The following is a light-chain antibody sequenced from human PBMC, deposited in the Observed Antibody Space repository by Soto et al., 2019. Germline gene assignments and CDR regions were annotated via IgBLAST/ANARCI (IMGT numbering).Light chain of an antibody. J-gene: IGLJ3*02. CDR3: ETWDSNSWV. V-gene: IGLV4-60*03. CDR2: VEDSGNY. CDR1: SGHSSYI. Sequence: QTVVTQSSSASASLGSSVKLTCTLSSGHSSYIIAWHQQQPGKAPRCLMKVEDSGNYNKGGGVPDRFSGSSSGADRYLTISSLQSDDEADYYCETWDSNSWVFGGGTKLTVL.